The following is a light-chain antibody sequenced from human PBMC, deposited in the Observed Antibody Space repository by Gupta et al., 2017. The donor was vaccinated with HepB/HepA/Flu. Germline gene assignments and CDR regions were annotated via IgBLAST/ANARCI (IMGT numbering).Light chain of an antibody. CDR2: EVS. CDR1: SSDVGSYNR. J-gene: IGLJ1*01. Sequence: QSALTQPPSVSGSPGQSVTISCTGTSSDVGSYNRVSWYQQPPGTAPKLMIYEVSKRPSGVPDRFSGSKSGNTASLTISGRQEEDEADYYCRSDTSSSTFVFGAGTKVTVL. CDR3: RSDTSSSTFV. V-gene: IGLV2-18*02.